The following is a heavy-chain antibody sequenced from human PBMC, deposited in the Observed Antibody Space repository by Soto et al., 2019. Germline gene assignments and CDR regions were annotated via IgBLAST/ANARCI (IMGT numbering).Heavy chain of an antibody. J-gene: IGHJ4*02. D-gene: IGHD3-16*01. CDR2: IFWDDDK. CDR1: GFSLPTPGVG. Sequence: QITLKESGPTLVKPTQTLTLTSTFSGFSLPTPGVGVGWARQPPGKALEWLALIFWDDDKRYSPSLKSRLTITKDTSKTQVVLTMTNMDPVDTAPYYCASSTAYRIFDCWGQGTLVAVSS. CDR3: ASSTAYRIFDC. V-gene: IGHV2-5*02.